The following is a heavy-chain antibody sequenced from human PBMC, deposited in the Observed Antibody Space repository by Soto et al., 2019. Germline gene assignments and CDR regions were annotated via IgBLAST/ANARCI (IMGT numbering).Heavy chain of an antibody. CDR3: AKDRHSSGYYSPSYYFDY. Sequence: QVQLVESGGGVVQPGRSLRLSCAASGFTFSSYGMHWVRQAPGKGLEWVAVISYDGSNKYYADSVKGRFTISRDNSKNTLYLQMNSLRAEDTAVYYCAKDRHSSGYYSPSYYFDYWGQGTLVTVSS. V-gene: IGHV3-30*18. D-gene: IGHD3-22*01. J-gene: IGHJ4*02. CDR2: ISYDGSNK. CDR1: GFTFSSYG.